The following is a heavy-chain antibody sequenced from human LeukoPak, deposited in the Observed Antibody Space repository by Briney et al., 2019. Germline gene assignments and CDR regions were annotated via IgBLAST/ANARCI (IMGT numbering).Heavy chain of an antibody. CDR2: IYPGDSDT. V-gene: IGHV5-51*01. Sequence: GEPLKISCEASGYSFTTYWIGWVRQMPGKGLEWMGIIYPGDSDTRYSPSFQGQVTISVDKSISTAYLQWSSLKASDTAMYYCARQHGSGSYYSRAIDYWGQGTLVTVSS. J-gene: IGHJ4*02. CDR1: GYSFTTYW. CDR3: ARQHGSGSYYSRAIDY. D-gene: IGHD3-10*01.